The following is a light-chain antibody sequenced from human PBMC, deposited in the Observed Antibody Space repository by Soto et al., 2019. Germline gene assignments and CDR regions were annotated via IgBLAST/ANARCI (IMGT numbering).Light chain of an antibody. J-gene: IGKJ1*01. CDR1: QSINSN. Sequence: EIVMTQSTATLSVSPGERATLSCRASQSINSNLVWYQQKPGQAPRLLIYGASTRATGIPARFSGSGSGTEFTLTLSSLQSEDFAVYYCQQYNNWLWTFGQGTKVEIK. CDR2: GAS. V-gene: IGKV3-15*01. CDR3: QQYNNWLWT.